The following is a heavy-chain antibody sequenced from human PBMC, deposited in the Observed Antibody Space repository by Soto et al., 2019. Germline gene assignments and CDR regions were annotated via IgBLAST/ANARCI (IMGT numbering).Heavy chain of an antibody. D-gene: IGHD2-2*01. Sequence: EVQLVESGGGLVQPGGSLRLSCAASGFTFSSYWMSWVRQAPGKGLEWVANIKQDGSGKYYVDSVKGRFTISRDNAKKSVYLQMNSLRAEDTAVYYCARAGRGVVELAATPGYDYYYGMYVWGQGTTVTVSS. CDR1: GFTFSSYW. V-gene: IGHV3-7*01. J-gene: IGHJ6*02. CDR3: ARAGRGVVELAATPGYDYYYGMYV. CDR2: IKQDGSGK.